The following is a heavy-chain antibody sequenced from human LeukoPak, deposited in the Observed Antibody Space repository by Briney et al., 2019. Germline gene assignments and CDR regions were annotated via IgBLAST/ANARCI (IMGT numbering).Heavy chain of an antibody. CDR2: IYYSGST. V-gene: IGHV4-39*07. CDR3: ARDYYDSSGYYSEYYFDY. D-gene: IGHD3-22*01. J-gene: IGHJ4*02. CDR1: GGSINNYY. Sequence: PSETLSLTCTVSGGSINNYYWGWIRQPPGKGLEWIGSIYYSGSTYYNPSLKSRVTISVDTSKNQFSLKLSSVTAADTAVYYCARDYYDSSGYYSEYYFDYWGQGTLVTVSS.